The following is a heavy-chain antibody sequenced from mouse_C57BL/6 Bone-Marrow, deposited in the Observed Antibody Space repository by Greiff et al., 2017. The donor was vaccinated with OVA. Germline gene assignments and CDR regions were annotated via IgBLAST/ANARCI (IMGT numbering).Heavy chain of an antibody. CDR3: ARRGYYYGPFYAMDY. CDR2: ISNGGGST. Sequence: VQLKESGGGLVQPGGSLKLSCAASGFTFSDYYMYWVRQTPEKRLEWVAYISNGGGSTYYPDTVKGRFTISRDNAKKTLYLRMSRLKAEDTAMYYCARRGYYYGPFYAMDYWGQGTSVTVSS. D-gene: IGHD1-1*01. J-gene: IGHJ4*01. V-gene: IGHV5-12*01. CDR1: GFTFSDYY.